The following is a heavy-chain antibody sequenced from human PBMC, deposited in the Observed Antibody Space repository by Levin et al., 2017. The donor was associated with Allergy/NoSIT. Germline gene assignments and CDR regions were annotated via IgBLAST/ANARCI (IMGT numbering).Heavy chain of an antibody. J-gene: IGHJ6*02. CDR1: GFTFGKYD. Sequence: TGGSLRLSCAATGFTFGKYDMHWVRQGRGKGLEWVSGIGTSSDTYYADSVKGRFTISRENAKNSLYLQMNSLKDGDTAVYYCVREYYDMLTGYDGMDVWGQGTTVTVSS. V-gene: IGHV3-13*01. CDR3: VREYYDMLTGYDGMDV. D-gene: IGHD3-9*01. CDR2: IGTSSDT.